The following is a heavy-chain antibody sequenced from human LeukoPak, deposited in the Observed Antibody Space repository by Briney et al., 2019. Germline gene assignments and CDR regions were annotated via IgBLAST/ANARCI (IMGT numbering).Heavy chain of an antibody. CDR3: ARMRQNYYYYIDV. Sequence: SETLSLTCTVSGGSISSYYWSWIRQPPGKGLECIGYIYYSGSTNYNPSLKSRVTISVDTSKNQFSLKLSSVTAADTAVYYCARMRQNYYYYIDVWGKGTTVTVSS. CDR2: IYYSGST. V-gene: IGHV4-59*01. J-gene: IGHJ6*03. CDR1: GGSISSYY.